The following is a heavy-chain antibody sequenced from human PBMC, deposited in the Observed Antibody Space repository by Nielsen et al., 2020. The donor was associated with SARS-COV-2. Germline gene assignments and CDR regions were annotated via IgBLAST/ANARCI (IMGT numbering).Heavy chain of an antibody. D-gene: IGHD5-18*01. CDR3: ARQIGYSYGHDY. V-gene: IGHV4-59*01. CDR1: GGSISSYY. CDR2: IYYSGST. Sequence: SETLSLTCTVSGGSISSYYWSWIRQPPGKGLEWIGYIYYSGSTNYNPSLKSRVTISVDTSKNQFSLKLSSVTAADTAMYYCARQIGYSYGHDYWGQGTLVTVSS. J-gene: IGHJ4*02.